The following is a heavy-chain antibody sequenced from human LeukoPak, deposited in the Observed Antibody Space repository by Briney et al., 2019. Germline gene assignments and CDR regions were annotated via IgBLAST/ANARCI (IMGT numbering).Heavy chain of an antibody. Sequence: GGSLRLSCAASGFTFTSYAMSWVRQAPGKGLEWVSTISGSGGSTYYAHSVKGRFTISRDNSKNTLYLQMNSLRAEDTAVYYCAKSGDISGYTTLGGIGYWGQGTLVTVSS. CDR2: ISGSGGST. D-gene: IGHD3-22*01. CDR3: AKSGDISGYTTLGGIGY. CDR1: GFTFTSYA. V-gene: IGHV3-23*01. J-gene: IGHJ4*02.